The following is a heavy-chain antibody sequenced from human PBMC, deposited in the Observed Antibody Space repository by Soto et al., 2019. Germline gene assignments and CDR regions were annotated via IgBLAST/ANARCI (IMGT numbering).Heavy chain of an antibody. J-gene: IGHJ4*02. D-gene: IGHD4-17*01. CDR3: ARGTGLTTTVSPNFDY. CDR1: GYTFTSYY. CDR2: INPSGGSV. V-gene: IGHV1-46*01. Sequence: ASVKVSCKASGYTFTSYYIHWVRQAPGQGLEWMGIINPSGGSVSYAQKIQGRVTMTRDTSTSTVYMELSSLRSEDTAVYYCARGTGLTTTVSPNFDYWGQGTLVTVSS.